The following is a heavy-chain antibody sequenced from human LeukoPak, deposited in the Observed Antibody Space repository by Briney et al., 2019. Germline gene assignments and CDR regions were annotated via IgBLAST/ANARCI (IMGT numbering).Heavy chain of an antibody. CDR1: GGSISSGGYS. CDR3: ASSTSIAAAGYYFGY. Sequence: PSETLSLTCAVSGGSISSGGYSWSWIRQPPGKGLEWIGYIYHSGSTYYNPSLKSRVTISVDRSKNQFSLKLSSVTAADTAVYYCASSTSIAAAGYYFGYWGQGTLVTVSS. J-gene: IGHJ4*02. V-gene: IGHV4-30-2*01. D-gene: IGHD6-13*01. CDR2: IYHSGST.